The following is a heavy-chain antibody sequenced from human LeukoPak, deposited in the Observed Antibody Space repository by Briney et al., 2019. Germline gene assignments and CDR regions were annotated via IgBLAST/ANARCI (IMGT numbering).Heavy chain of an antibody. CDR2: IYYSGTT. CDR3: ARHGYCSGGSCSARFDP. J-gene: IGHJ5*02. CDR1: GGSISISNYY. Sequence: PSETLSLTCTVSGGSISISNYYWGWIRQPPGKGLEWIGSIYYSGTTYYNPSLNSRVTISVDTSKNQFSLKLSSVTAADTAVYYCARHGYCSGGSCSARFDPWGQGTLVTVSS. D-gene: IGHD2-15*01. V-gene: IGHV4-39*01.